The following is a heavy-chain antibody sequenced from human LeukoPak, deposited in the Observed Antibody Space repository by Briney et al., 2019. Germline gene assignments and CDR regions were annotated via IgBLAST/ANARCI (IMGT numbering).Heavy chain of an antibody. V-gene: IGHV3-7*05. D-gene: IGHD6-19*01. CDR2: IAQDGSVT. CDR3: ARDILSSGWWSH. J-gene: IGHJ4*02. Sequence: GGSLRLSCAASGFTFNSYWMTWVRQAPGKGLEWVANIAQDGSVTHYVDSVKGRFTISRDNTKNSLYLQMNSLRVDDTAVYCCARDILSSGWWSHWGQGTLVTVSS. CDR1: GFTFNSYW.